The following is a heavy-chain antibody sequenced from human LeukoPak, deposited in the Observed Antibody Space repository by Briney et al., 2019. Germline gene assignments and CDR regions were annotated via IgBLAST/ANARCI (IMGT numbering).Heavy chain of an antibody. J-gene: IGHJ4*02. CDR2: IYSGGST. CDR3: ARDRHCSSTSCYAPV. CDR1: GLTVSSNY. Sequence: GGSLRLSCAASGLTVSSNYMSWVRQAPGKGLEWVSVIYSGGSTYYADSVKGRFTISRDNSKNTLYLQMNSLRAEDTAVYYCARDRHCSSTSCYAPVWGQGTLVTVSS. V-gene: IGHV3-53*01. D-gene: IGHD2-2*01.